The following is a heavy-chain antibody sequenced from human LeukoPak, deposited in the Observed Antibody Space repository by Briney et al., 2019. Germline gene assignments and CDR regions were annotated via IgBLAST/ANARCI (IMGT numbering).Heavy chain of an antibody. Sequence: ASVTLSCRASGYTFTGYYIHWVRQAPGQGLEWMGWINPNSGGTNYAQMFQGRVTMTRDTSISTAYMELSRLRSDDTAFYYCARVPVHTWRDGVDVCGHRTIVTVSS. V-gene: IGHV1-2*02. J-gene: IGHJ6*02. CDR1: GYTFTGYY. CDR2: INPNSGGT. D-gene: IGHD1-1*01. CDR3: ARVPVHTWRDGVDV.